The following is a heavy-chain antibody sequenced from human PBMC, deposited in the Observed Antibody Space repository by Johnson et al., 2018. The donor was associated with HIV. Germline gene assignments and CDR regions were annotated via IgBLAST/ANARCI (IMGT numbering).Heavy chain of an antibody. D-gene: IGHD5-18*01. Sequence: VQLVESGGDVVQPGRSLRLSCAASGFSFSTYGMHWVRQAPGKGLEWVANIWYAGINKYYADSVKGRFTISRDNAKNTMYLQMNSLSAEDTAVYYVARDQTLLGYSYGLDAFDVWGQGTMVTVSS. CDR3: ARDQTLLGYSYGLDAFDV. J-gene: IGHJ3*01. CDR2: IWYAGINK. CDR1: GFSFSTYG. V-gene: IGHV3-33*03.